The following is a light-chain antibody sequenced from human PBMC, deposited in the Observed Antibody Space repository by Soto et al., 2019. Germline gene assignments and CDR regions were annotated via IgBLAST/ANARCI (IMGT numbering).Light chain of an antibody. V-gene: IGKV3-15*01. CDR2: GAS. Sequence: EIVMTQSPATLSVSPGERATLSCRASQSVSSNLAWYQQKPGQAPRLLIYGASTRATGIPVRFSGSGSGTEFTLTISSLQSEDVAVYYCQQYNNWRTFGQGAKVEIK. J-gene: IGKJ1*01. CDR1: QSVSSN. CDR3: QQYNNWRT.